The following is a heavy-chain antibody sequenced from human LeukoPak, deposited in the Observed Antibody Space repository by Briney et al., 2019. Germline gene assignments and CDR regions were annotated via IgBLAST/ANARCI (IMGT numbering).Heavy chain of an antibody. CDR1: GGSISSYY. CDR3: ARGYYDFWSGPPLRARLNAFDI. J-gene: IGHJ3*02. D-gene: IGHD3-3*01. CDR2: IYTSGST. Sequence: SETLSLTCTVSGGSISSYYWSRIRQPAGKGLEWIGRIYTSGSTNYNPSLKSQVTMSVDTSKNQFSLKLSSVTAADTAVYYCARGYYDFWSGPPLRARLNAFDIWGQGTMVTVSS. V-gene: IGHV4-4*07.